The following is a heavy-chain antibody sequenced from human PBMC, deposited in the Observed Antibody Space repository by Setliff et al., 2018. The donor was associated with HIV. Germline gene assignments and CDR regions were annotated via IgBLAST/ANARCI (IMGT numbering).Heavy chain of an antibody. J-gene: IGHJ4*02. D-gene: IGHD2-2*01. V-gene: IGHV4-59*11. CDR3: ARQGLVLVPASIDWRLPPSPIDY. CDR1: GGSMSSHY. CDR2: IYYTGSN. Sequence: SETLSLTCTVSGGSMSSHYWSWIRQPPGKGLEWIGYIYYTGSNNYNPSLKSRVTISVDTSKTQFSLKLSSVTAADTAVYYCARQGLVLVPASIDWRLPPSPIDYWGQGALVTVSS.